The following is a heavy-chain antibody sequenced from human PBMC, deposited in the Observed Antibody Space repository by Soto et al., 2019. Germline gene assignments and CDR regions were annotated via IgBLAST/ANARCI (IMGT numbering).Heavy chain of an antibody. J-gene: IGHJ4*02. CDR3: ARVDIVGATPFDY. CDR1: GFTFSSYS. D-gene: IGHD1-26*01. Sequence: GGSLRLSCAASGFTFSSYSMNWVRQAPGKGLEWVSSISSSSSYIYYADSVKGRFTISRDNAKNSLYLQMNSLRAEDTAVYYCARVDIVGATPFDYWGQGTLVTVSS. CDR2: ISSSSSYI. V-gene: IGHV3-21*01.